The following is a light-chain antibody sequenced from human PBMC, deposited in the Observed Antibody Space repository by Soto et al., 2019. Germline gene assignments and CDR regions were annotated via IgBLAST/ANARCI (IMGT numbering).Light chain of an antibody. V-gene: IGLV1-44*01. Sequence: VLTQPPSASGTPGQRVTISCSGSSSNIGSNTVNWYQQLPGTAPKLLIYSNNQRPSGVPDRFSGSKSGTSASLAISGLQSEDEADYYCAAWDDSLNVFYVFGTGTKLTVL. CDR1: SSNIGSNT. J-gene: IGLJ1*01. CDR3: AAWDDSLNVFYV. CDR2: SNN.